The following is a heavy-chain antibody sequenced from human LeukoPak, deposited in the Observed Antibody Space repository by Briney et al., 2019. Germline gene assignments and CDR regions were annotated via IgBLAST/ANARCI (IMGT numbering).Heavy chain of an antibody. CDR1: GFTFSSYG. CDR2: VSDDGTNK. Sequence: GGSLRLSCAASGFTFSSYGMHWVRQAPGKGLEWVAVVSDDGTNKYYADSVKGRFTISRDNVENSLSLQMNSLRAEDTAVYYCARDYSSGWLFDLWGRGTLVTVSS. V-gene: IGHV3-30*03. J-gene: IGHJ2*01. D-gene: IGHD6-19*01. CDR3: ARDYSSGWLFDL.